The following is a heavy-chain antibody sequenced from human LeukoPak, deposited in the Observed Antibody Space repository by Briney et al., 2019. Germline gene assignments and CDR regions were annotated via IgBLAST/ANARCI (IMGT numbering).Heavy chain of an antibody. CDR1: GDFITAYY. CDR2: INHSGST. CDR3: ARGTLYSGWSYYFDY. Sequence: PSETLSLTCTVSGDFITAYYWSWIRQPPGKGLEWSGEINHSGSTNYNPSLKSRVTISVDMSKNHFSLRLSSVPAADTAMYYCARGTLYSGWSYYFDYWGQGSQVTVSS. J-gene: IGHJ4*02. V-gene: IGHV4-34*01. D-gene: IGHD6-19*01.